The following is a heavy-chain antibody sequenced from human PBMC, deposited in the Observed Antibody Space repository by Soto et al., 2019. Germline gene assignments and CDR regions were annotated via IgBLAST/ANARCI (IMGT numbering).Heavy chain of an antibody. Sequence: LRLSCAASGFTFSSYGMHWVRQAPGKGLEWVAVIWYDGSNKYYADSVKGRFTISRDNSKNTLYLQMNSLRAEDTAVYYCARDVIAPPNYFDPWGQGTLVTVSS. J-gene: IGHJ5*02. CDR2: IWYDGSNK. D-gene: IGHD4-4*01. CDR1: GFTFSSYG. CDR3: ARDVIAPPNYFDP. V-gene: IGHV3-33*01.